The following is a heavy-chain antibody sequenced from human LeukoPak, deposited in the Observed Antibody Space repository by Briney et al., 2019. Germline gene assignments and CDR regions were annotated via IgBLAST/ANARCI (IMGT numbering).Heavy chain of an antibody. Sequence: GGSLRLSCAVYEITFSRYSMNWVRQAPGKGLELVSYISSSSTTTYYADSVKGRFTISRDNARNLVYLEMHRLRAEDTALYYCALGWYAIDYWGQGTLVTVSS. CDR2: ISSSSTTT. V-gene: IGHV3-48*04. CDR1: EITFSRYS. J-gene: IGHJ4*02. CDR3: ALGWYAIDY. D-gene: IGHD6-19*01.